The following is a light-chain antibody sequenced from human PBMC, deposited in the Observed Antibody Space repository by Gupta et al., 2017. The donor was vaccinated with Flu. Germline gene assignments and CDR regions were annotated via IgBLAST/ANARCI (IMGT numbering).Light chain of an antibody. Sequence: ETVLLQPPGLLSLSPGERATLSCRASQSVSSSYLAWYQQKPGQAPKLLIYGAASRATGIPDGFSGSGSGTDFTITISRLEHEDVAVYYYQNYGSSPYSFGQGTKLEIK. CDR3: QNYGSSPYS. CDR1: QSVSSSY. V-gene: IGKV3-20*01. J-gene: IGKJ2*03. CDR2: GAA.